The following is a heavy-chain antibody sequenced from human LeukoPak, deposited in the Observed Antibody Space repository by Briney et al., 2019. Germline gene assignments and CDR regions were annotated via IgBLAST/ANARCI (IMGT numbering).Heavy chain of an antibody. CDR1: GFTFSSYS. V-gene: IGHV3-20*04. CDR2: INWNGGST. J-gene: IGHJ6*03. D-gene: IGHD6-6*01. CDR3: ARSSSSSGGYYYMDV. Sequence: GGSLRLSCAASGFTFSSYSMNWVRQAPGKGLEWVSGINWNGGSTGYADSVKGRFTISRDNAKNSLYLQMNSLRAEDTALYYCARSSSSSGGYYYMDVWGKGTTVTVSS.